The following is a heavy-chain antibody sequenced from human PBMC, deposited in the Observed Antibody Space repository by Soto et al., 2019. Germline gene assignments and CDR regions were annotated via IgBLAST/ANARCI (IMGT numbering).Heavy chain of an antibody. D-gene: IGHD6-13*01. V-gene: IGHV3-21*01. J-gene: IGHJ4*02. Sequence: GGALRLSCAASGFTFSSYSMNLVRPAPGKGLEWVSSISSSSSYIYYADSVKGRFTISRDNAKNSLYLQMNSLRAEDTAVYYCAPTPGSSSSYGSYWGQGTLVTVSS. CDR1: GFTFSSYS. CDR3: APTPGSSSSYGSY. CDR2: ISSSSSYI.